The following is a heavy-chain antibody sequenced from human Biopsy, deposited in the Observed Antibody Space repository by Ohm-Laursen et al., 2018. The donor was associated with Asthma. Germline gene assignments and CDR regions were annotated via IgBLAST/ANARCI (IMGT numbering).Heavy chain of an antibody. CDR2: IYYSGTT. CDR1: SGSGGYMRSGNYY. J-gene: IGHJ6*02. V-gene: IGHV4-39*01. CDR3: VRGSSSWHHGPFHYYYGLDV. D-gene: IGHD6-13*01. Sequence: SDTLSLTCSLSSGSGGYMRSGNYYWGWIRQPPGKGLEWIGSIYYSGTTYYNPSLESRVTVSADTSKKQFSLKLTSVTAADTAVYYCVRGSSSWHHGPFHYYYGLDVWGQGTTATVSS.